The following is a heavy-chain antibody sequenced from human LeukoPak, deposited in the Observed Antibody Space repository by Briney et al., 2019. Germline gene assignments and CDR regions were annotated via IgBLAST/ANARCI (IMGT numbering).Heavy chain of an antibody. CDR1: GFSFSSYW. CDR2: IKEDGSKK. J-gene: IGHJ6*02. V-gene: IGHV3-7*03. Sequence: PGGSLILSCAASGFSFSSYWMKWVRRAPGKGLEWLANIKEDGSKKYYVDSVKGRFTISRDNAKNSLYLQMDSLRAEDTAVYYCARDPGRQYSSIADVWGQGTTVTVSS. CDR3: ARDPGRQYSSIADV. D-gene: IGHD6-19*01.